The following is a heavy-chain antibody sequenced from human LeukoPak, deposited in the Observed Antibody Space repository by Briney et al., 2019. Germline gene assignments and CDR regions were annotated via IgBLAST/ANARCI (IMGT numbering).Heavy chain of an antibody. CDR2: IKSKTDDGTA. J-gene: IGHJ4*02. V-gene: IGHV3-15*01. D-gene: IGHD5-24*01. CDR1: GFTFTNAW. CDR3: ARGGKGDGYNYGLCDY. Sequence: PGGSLRLSCAASGFTFTNAWMTWVRQAPGKGLEWVGLIKSKTDDGTADYAAPVKGRFTISRDDSKTTLYLQMNSLKAEDTAVYYCARGGKGDGYNYGLCDYWGQGTLVTVSS.